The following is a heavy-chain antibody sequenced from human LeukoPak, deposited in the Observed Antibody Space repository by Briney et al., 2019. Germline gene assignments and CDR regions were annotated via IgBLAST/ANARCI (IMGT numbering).Heavy chain of an antibody. CDR2: ISASGNTA. J-gene: IGHJ4*02. CDR1: GFTFSTYA. CDR3: AKAHYTSSWPLDY. Sequence: PGGSLRLSCTASGFTFSTYAMSWVRQAPGKGLEWVSAISASGNTAYYADSLKGRFTISRDNSKDTLFLQMNDLRAEDTALYCCAKAHYTSSWPLDYWGRGTLVTVSP. V-gene: IGHV3-23*01. D-gene: IGHD6-13*01.